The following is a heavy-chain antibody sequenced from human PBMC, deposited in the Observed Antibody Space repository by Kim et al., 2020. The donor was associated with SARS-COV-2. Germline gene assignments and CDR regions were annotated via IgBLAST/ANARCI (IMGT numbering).Heavy chain of an antibody. V-gene: IGHV6-1*01. CDR3: ARDQYGSGSPIRGMDV. J-gene: IGHJ6*02. CDR1: GDSVSSNSAA. Sequence: SQTISLTCAISGDSVSSNSAAWNWIRQSPSRGLEWLGRTYYRSKWYNDYAVSVKSRITINPDTSKNQFSLQLNSVTPEDTAVYYCARDQYGSGSPIRGMDVWGQGTTVTVSS. D-gene: IGHD3-10*01. CDR2: TYYRSKWYN.